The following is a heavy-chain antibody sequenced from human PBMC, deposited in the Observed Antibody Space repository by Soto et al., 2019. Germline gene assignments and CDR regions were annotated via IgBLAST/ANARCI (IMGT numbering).Heavy chain of an antibody. V-gene: IGHV3-13*01. Sequence: PGGSLRLSCVASGFTFRTYDMHWVRQPTGEGLEWISTIDTAGHTYYLGSVKGRFTVSRENAENSLYLQMNSLGVGVTAVYYCARERYYGLGSYSYYYGMDVWGQGTPVTVSS. D-gene: IGHD3-10*01. CDR1: GFTFRTYD. CDR3: ARERYYGLGSYSYYYGMDV. CDR2: IDTAGHT. J-gene: IGHJ6*02.